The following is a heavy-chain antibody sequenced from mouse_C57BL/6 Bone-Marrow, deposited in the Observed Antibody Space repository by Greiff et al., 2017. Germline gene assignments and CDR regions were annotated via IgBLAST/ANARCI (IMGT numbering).Heavy chain of an antibody. CDR1: GYTFTSYW. CDR3: ARLDSSGYGY. J-gene: IGHJ2*01. V-gene: IGHV1-69*01. Sequence: QVQLQQPGAELVMPGASVKLSCKASGYTFTSYWMHWVKQRPGQGLEWIGEIDPSDSYTNYNQKFKGKSTLTVDKSSSTAYMQLSSLTSEDSAVYYCARLDSSGYGYWGQGTTLTVSS. CDR2: IDPSDSYT. D-gene: IGHD3-2*02.